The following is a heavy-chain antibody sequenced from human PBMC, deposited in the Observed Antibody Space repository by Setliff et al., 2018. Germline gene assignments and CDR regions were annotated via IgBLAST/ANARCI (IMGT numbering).Heavy chain of an antibody. CDR1: GYKSADFW. D-gene: IGHD2-2*01. CDR2: IYPDDSGT. V-gene: IGHV5-51*01. Sequence: GESLKISCQGSGYKSADFWIGWVRQMPGKGLEWMGIIYPDDSGTRYSPSFQGQVTMSADKSTNTAYLQWNSLAASDAAMYYCARASTSSFFVYFDFWGQGTQVTVSS. CDR3: ARASTSSFFVYFDF. J-gene: IGHJ4*02.